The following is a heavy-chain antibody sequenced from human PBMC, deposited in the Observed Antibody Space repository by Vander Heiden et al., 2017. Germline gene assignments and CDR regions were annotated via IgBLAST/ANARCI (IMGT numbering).Heavy chain of an antibody. Sequence: EVQLLVSWGTLVQPGGSLRLSCAASGFTFRSHALSWCRQAPGKGLEWVSAISGSGGSTYYADSVKGRFTISRDNSKNTLYLQMNSLRAEDTAVYYCAKDQEPGFDPWCHGTLVTVSS. J-gene: IGHJ5*02. CDR3: AKDQEPGFDP. CDR1: GFTFRSHA. CDR2: ISGSGGST. V-gene: IGHV3-23*01.